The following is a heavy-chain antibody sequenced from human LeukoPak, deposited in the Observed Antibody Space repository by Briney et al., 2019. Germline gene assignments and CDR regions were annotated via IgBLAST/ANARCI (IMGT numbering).Heavy chain of an antibody. J-gene: IGHJ3*02. CDR1: GFTVSSNY. CDR2: IYSGGST. Sequence: GGSLRLSCAASGFTVSSNYMSWVRQAPGKGLEWVSVIYSGGSTYYADSVKGRFTISRDNSKNTLYLQMNSLRAEDTAVYYCARAEPKGPDAFDIWGQGTMVTVSS. CDR3: ARAEPKGPDAFDI. V-gene: IGHV3-53*01.